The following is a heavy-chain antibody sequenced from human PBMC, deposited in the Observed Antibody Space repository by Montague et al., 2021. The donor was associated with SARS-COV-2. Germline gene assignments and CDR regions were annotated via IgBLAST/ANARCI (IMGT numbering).Heavy chain of an antibody. CDR1: GGSISNYY. CDR2: LYTSGST. CDR3: ARESGYSSGWLYYYGMDV. J-gene: IGHJ6*02. D-gene: IGHD6-19*01. Sequence: SETLSLTCTVSGGSISNYYWTWIRQPAGKGLEWIGRLYTSGSTTYNPSLKSRVTMSVDTSKNQFSLNVTSVTAADTAIYYCARESGYSSGWLYYYGMDVWGQGTTVTVS. V-gene: IGHV4-4*07.